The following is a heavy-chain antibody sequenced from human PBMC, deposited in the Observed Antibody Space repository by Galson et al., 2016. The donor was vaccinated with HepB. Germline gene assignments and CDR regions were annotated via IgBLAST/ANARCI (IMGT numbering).Heavy chain of an antibody. V-gene: IGHV5-51*01. CDR1: GYTFTSYW. CDR2: IYAGDSDT. Sequence: GAEVKKPGESLKISCKGFGYTFTSYWIAWVRQLPGKGLEWMGIIYAGDSDTKYGPSFQGQVTISVDKSISTAYLQWNSLKASDSAMYYCARQSIYLWEPGDYWGQGTLVTVSS. J-gene: IGHJ4*02. D-gene: IGHD1-26*01. CDR3: ARQSIYLWEPGDY.